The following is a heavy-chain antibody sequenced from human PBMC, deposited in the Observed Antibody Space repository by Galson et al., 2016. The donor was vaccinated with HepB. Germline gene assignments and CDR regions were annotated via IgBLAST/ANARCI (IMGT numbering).Heavy chain of an antibody. CDR2: INPSGGST. CDR3: ARDEGYYDSSGYEGYFDL. D-gene: IGHD3-22*01. J-gene: IGHJ2*01. Sequence: SVKVSCKASGYIFTSYYMHWVRQAPGQGLEWMGIINPSGGSTSYAQKFQGRVTMTRDTSTSTVYMELSSLRSEDTAVYYCARDEGYYDSSGYEGYFDLWGRGTLVTVSS. V-gene: IGHV1-46*03. CDR1: GYIFTSYY.